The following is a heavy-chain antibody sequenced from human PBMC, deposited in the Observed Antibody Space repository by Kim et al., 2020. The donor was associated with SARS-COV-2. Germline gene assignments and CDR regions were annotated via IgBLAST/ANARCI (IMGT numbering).Heavy chain of an antibody. Sequence: SETLSLTCTVSGGSISSNSYSWVWIRQPPGKGLEWIGTKYYSGSTYYNPTLKSRVTVSLDASKNQLSLKLSSVTAADTAVSYCARGGPSKRYYYDSGSANYYFDVWGKGTLVTVSS. CDR2: KYYSGST. J-gene: IGHJ4*02. CDR1: GGSISSNSYS. V-gene: IGHV4-39*07. CDR3: ARGGPSKRYYYDSGSANYYFDV. D-gene: IGHD3-10*01.